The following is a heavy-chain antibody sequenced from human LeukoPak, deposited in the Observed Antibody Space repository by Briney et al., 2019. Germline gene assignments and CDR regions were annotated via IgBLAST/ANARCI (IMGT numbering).Heavy chain of an antibody. Sequence: GRFTISRDNAKNSLYLQMDSLRAEDTAVYFCARAHGSYYPFDCWGQGTLVTVSS. J-gene: IGHJ4*02. CDR3: ARAHGSYYPFDC. V-gene: IGHV3-48*01. D-gene: IGHD3-10*01.